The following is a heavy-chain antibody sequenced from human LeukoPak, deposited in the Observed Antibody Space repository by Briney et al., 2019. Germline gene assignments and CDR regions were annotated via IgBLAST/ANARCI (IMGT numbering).Heavy chain of an antibody. Sequence: ASVKVSCKASGYTFTSYGISWVRQAPGQGLKWMGWISAYNGNTNQAQKFQGRVTMTTDTSTSTAYMELRSLRSDDTAVYYCARDGTRAYNWFDPWAREPWSPSPQ. D-gene: IGHD1-26*01. CDR2: ISAYNGNT. V-gene: IGHV1-18*01. J-gene: IGHJ5*02. CDR3: ARDGTRAYNWFDP. CDR1: GYTFTSYG.